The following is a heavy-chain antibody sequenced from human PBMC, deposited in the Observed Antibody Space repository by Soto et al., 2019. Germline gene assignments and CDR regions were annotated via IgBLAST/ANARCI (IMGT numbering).Heavy chain of an antibody. CDR3: ARIVVPADAFDI. CDR1: GYTSTSYD. V-gene: IGHV1-18*01. CDR2: ISAYNGNT. Sequence: GASVKVSCKASGYTSTSYDISWVRQAPGQGLEWMGWISAYNGNTNYAQKLQGRVTMTTDTSTSTAYMELRSLRSDDTAVYYCARIVVPADAFDIWGQGTMVTVSS. J-gene: IGHJ3*02. D-gene: IGHD2-2*01.